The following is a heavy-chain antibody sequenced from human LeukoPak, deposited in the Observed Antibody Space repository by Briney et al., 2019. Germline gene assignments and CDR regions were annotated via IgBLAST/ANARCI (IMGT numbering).Heavy chain of an antibody. CDR3: AKDPGAYYYDSSAYYFDS. V-gene: IGHV3-23*01. J-gene: IGHJ4*02. D-gene: IGHD3-22*01. CDR2: IGGTGAGT. CDR1: GFTFNNYA. Sequence: PGGSLRLSCAASGFTFNNYAMSWVRQAPGKGLEWVSSIGGTGAGTKYADSVKGRFTISRGNSKNTMYLQMNSLRAEDTAVYYCAKDPGAYYYDSSAYYFDSWGQGTLVTVSS.